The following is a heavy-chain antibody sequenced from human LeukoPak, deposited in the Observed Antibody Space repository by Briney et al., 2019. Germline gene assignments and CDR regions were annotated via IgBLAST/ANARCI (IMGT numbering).Heavy chain of an antibody. J-gene: IGHJ5*02. CDR2: IWYDGSNK. D-gene: IGHD3-10*01. V-gene: IGHV3-33*01. CDR3: AREAGGFDP. Sequence: AGGSLRLSCAASGFTCSSYGMHWVRQAPGKGLEWVAVIWYDGSNKYYADSVKGRFTISRDNSKNTLYLQMNSLRAEDTAVYYCAREAGGFDPWGQGTLVTVSA. CDR1: GFTCSSYG.